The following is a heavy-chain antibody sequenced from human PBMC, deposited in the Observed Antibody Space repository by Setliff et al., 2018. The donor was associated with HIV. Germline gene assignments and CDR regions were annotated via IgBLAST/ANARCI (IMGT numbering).Heavy chain of an antibody. J-gene: IGHJ3*02. Sequence: GASVKVSCKVSGYTLTELSMHWVRQAPGKGLEWMGGFDPEDGKTIYAQKFQARVTITADESTSTAYMELSSLRSEDTAMYYCARDRGYSGHDYRNAFDIWGQGTMVTVSS. CDR3: ARDRGYSGHDYRNAFDI. V-gene: IGHV1-24*01. CDR2: FDPEDGKT. CDR1: GYTLTELS. D-gene: IGHD5-12*01.